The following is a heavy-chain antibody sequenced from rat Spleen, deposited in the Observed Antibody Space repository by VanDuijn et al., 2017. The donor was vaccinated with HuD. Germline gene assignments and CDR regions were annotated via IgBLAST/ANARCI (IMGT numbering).Heavy chain of an antibody. Sequence: QVQLKESGPGLVQPSQTLSLTCTVSGFSLTSNSVNWVRQPPGKGLEWMGRMRYNGDTSYNSALKYRLSITRDTSKSQVFLKMNSLQTEDTAIYFCTRATGVGRNYFDYWGQGVMVTVSS. CDR1: GFSLTSNS. V-gene: IGHV2-63*01. CDR2: MRYNGDT. CDR3: TRATGVGRNYFDY. D-gene: IGHD4-2*01. J-gene: IGHJ2*01.